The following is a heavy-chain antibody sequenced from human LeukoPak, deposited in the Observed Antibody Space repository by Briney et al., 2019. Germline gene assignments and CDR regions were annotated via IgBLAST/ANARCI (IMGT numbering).Heavy chain of an antibody. Sequence: SETLSLTCTVSGGSISSYYWSWIRQPPGKGLEWIGYIYYSGSTNYNPSLKSRVTISVDTSKNQFSLKLGSVTAADTAVYYCARDRGSSEVYYYYYGMDVWGQGTTVTVSS. V-gene: IGHV4-59*01. D-gene: IGHD6-6*01. CDR3: ARDRGSSEVYYYYYGMDV. CDR2: IYYSGST. CDR1: GGSISSYY. J-gene: IGHJ6*02.